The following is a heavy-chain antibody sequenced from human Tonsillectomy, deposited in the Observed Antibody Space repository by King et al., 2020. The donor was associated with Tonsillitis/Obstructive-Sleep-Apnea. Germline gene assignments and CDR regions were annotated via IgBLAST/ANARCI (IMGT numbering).Heavy chain of an antibody. D-gene: IGHD3-22*01. Sequence: VQLVESGAEVKKPGASVKVSCKASGYTFTTYFMHRVRQAPGQGLEWMGIVNPSGGSTIYAQKFQGRVTMTSDTSTSTVYMELSSLRSEDTAVYYCARGAPDNSDDYGSWFDPWGQGTLVTVSS. CDR3: ARGAPDNSDDYGSWFDP. V-gene: IGHV1-46*01. CDR2: VNPSGGST. CDR1: GYTFTTYF. J-gene: IGHJ5*02.